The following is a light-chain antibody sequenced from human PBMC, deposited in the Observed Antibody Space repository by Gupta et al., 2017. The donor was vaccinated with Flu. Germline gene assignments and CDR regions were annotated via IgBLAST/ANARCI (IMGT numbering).Light chain of an antibody. CDR3: QQSYSTPA. Sequence: DIQMTQSPSSLSASVGDRVTITCRASQSISSYLNWYQQKPGKAPKLLIYAASRLQSGVPSRFSGSGSGTDFTLTISVPQPEDFANYYGQQSYSTPAFGQGTPVEIK. J-gene: IGKJ5*01. CDR2: AAS. CDR1: QSISSY. V-gene: IGKV1-39*01.